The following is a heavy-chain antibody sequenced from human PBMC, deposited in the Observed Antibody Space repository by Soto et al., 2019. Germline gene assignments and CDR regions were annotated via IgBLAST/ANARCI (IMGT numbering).Heavy chain of an antibody. CDR2: ISYDGSNK. CDR1: GFTFSSYG. J-gene: IGHJ4*02. CDR3: AKDGLRSGSFCLDY. Sequence: PGGSLRLSCAASGFTFSSYGMHWVRQAPGKGLEWVAVISYDGSNKYYADSVKGRFTISRDNSKNTLYLQMNSLRAEDTAVYYCAKDGLRSGSFCLDYWGQGTLVTVSS. D-gene: IGHD1-26*01. V-gene: IGHV3-30*18.